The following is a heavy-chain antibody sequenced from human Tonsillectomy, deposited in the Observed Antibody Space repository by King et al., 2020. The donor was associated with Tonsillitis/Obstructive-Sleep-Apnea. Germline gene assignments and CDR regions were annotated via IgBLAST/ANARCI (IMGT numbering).Heavy chain of an antibody. J-gene: IGHJ4*02. Sequence: VQLVESGGGLGQPGGSLRLSCAASGFTFNSYAMSWVRQAPGKGLEWVSGISGSVSSTYYVDSVKGRFTISRDNSKNTLYRQRNSLRAEDTAVYYCAKAPLYNCNDQTSLSYFDYWGQGTLVTVSS. D-gene: IGHD1-20*01. CDR2: ISGSVSST. V-gene: IGHV3-23*04. CDR1: GFTFNSYA. CDR3: AKAPLYNCNDQTSLSYFDY.